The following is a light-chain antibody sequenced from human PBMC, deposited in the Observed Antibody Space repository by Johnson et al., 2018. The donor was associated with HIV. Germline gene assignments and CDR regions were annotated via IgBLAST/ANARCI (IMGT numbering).Light chain of an antibody. CDR2: GNN. CDR1: SSNIGNNY. V-gene: IGLV1-51*02. J-gene: IGLJ1*01. CDR3: LAWDTSLRAYV. Sequence: QSVLTQPPSVSAAPGQKVTISCSGSSSNIGNNYVSWYQQLPGTAPKLLIYGNNKRPSGIPDRFSGSKSGTSATLGIPGLQPGDEADYYCLAWDTSLRAYVFGTGTKVTVL.